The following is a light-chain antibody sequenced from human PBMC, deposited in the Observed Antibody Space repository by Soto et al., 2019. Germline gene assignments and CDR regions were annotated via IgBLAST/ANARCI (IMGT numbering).Light chain of an antibody. CDR2: GNS. CDR1: SSNIGAGYD. V-gene: IGLV1-40*01. J-gene: IGLJ1*01. Sequence: QAVVTQPPSVSGAPGQRVTISCTGSSSNIGAGYDVHWYQQLPGTAPKLHIYGNSNRPSGVPDRFSGSKSGTSASLAITGLQAEDEADYYCQSYDSSLSGSYVFGTGTKLTVL. CDR3: QSYDSSLSGSYV.